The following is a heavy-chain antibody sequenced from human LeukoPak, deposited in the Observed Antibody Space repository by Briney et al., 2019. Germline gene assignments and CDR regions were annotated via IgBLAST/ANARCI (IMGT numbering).Heavy chain of an antibody. J-gene: IGHJ3*02. Sequence: GESLKISCKGSGYSFTSYWIGWVRQMPGKGLEWMGIIYPGDSDTRYSPSFQGQVTISADKSISTAYLQWSSLKASDTAMYYCARGYCSSTSCYGDAFDIWGQGTMVTVPS. CDR1: GYSFTSYW. CDR2: IYPGDSDT. CDR3: ARGYCSSTSCYGDAFDI. D-gene: IGHD2-2*01. V-gene: IGHV5-51*03.